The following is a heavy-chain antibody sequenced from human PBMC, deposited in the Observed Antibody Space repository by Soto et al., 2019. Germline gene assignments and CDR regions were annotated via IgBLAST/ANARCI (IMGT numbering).Heavy chain of an antibody. CDR3: EKGGGSSGWYGYYGMDV. J-gene: IGHJ6*02. CDR2: ISGSGGST. Sequence: PGGSLRLSCAASGFTFSSYAMSWVRQAPGKGLEWVSAISGSGGSTYYADSVKDRFTISRDNSKNTLYLQMNSLRAEDTAVYYCEKGGGSSGWYGYYGMDVWGQGTTVTVSS. V-gene: IGHV3-23*01. D-gene: IGHD6-19*01. CDR1: GFTFSSYA.